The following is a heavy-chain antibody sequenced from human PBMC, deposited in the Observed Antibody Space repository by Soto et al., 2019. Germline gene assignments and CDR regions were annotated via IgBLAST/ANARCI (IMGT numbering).Heavy chain of an antibody. J-gene: IGHJ6*02. CDR2: IYTSGST. Sequence: PSETLSLTCTVSGGSINSYYWSWIRQPAGKGLEWIGRIYTSGSTNYNPSLKSRVTISVDTSKNQFSLKLSSVTAADTAVYYCARNPTDDYYYYYGMDVWGQGTTVTVSS. V-gene: IGHV4-4*07. D-gene: IGHD2-21*02. CDR3: ARNPTDDYYYYYGMDV. CDR1: GGSINSYY.